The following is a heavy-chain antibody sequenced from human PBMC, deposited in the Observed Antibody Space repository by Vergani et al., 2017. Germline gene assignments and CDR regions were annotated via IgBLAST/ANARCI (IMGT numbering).Heavy chain of an antibody. V-gene: IGHV5-51*01. D-gene: IGHD2-21*01. CDR3: TRHVPCGDGACLHFDH. Sequence: EVMLVQSGAEVKTPGESLKISCKYSESSFISNEIAWVRQMSGKGLQWMGNINPIDSKIAYSPSFQGQAIMSLDKSITTAYLQWRSLTASDTAIYYCTRHVPCGDGACLHFDHWGQGTQVTVSS. J-gene: IGHJ4*02. CDR1: ESSFISNE. CDR2: INPIDSKI.